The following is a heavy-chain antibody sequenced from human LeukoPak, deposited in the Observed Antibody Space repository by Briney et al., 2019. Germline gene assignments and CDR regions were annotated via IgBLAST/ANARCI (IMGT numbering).Heavy chain of an antibody. CDR3: ARDDGTATVVTPDAFDI. Sequence: GGSLRLSCAASGFTFSDYYMSWIRQAPGKGLEWVSYISSSSSTIYYADSVKGRFTISRDNAKNSLYLQMNSLRAEDTAVYYCARDDGTATVVTPDAFDIWGQGTMVTVSS. CDR2: ISSSSSTI. V-gene: IGHV3-11*04. CDR1: GFTFSDYY. J-gene: IGHJ3*02. D-gene: IGHD4-23*01.